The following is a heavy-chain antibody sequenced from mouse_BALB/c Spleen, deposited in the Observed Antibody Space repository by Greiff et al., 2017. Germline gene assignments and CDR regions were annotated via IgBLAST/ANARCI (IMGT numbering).Heavy chain of an antibody. J-gene: IGHJ2*01. Sequence: EVHLVESGGGLVKPGGSLKLSCAASGFTFSSYTMSWVRQTPEKRLEWVATISSGGSYTYYPDSVKGRFTISRDNAKNTLYLQMSSLKSEDTAMYYCTRVGDYGSTLYFDYWGQGTTLTVSS. D-gene: IGHD1-1*01. CDR1: GFTFSSYT. V-gene: IGHV5-6-4*01. CDR2: ISSGGSYT. CDR3: TRVGDYGSTLYFDY.